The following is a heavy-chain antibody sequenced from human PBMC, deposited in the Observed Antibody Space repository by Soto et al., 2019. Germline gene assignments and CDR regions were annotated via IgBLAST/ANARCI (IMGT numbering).Heavy chain of an antibody. CDR3: ARNRGVDYYGSGSYYNSFDY. CDR1: GYTCTSYA. V-gene: IGHV1-3*01. J-gene: IGHJ4*02. D-gene: IGHD3-10*01. Sequence: ASVEVSCKPSGYTCTSYAMHWVRQAPGQRLEWMGWINAGNGNTKYSQKFQGRVTITRDTSASTAYMELSSLRSEDTAVYYCARNRGVDYYGSGSYYNSFDYWGQGTPVTVSS. CDR2: INAGNGNT.